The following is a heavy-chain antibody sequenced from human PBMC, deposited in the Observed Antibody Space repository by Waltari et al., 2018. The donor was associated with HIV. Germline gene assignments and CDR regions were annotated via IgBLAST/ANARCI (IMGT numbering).Heavy chain of an antibody. Sequence: EVRLVESGGGLVQPVASLRPSCAASGLTFSNSDLPWVRQAAGKGLEWVSGIGTAGDTYYPGSVKGRFTISRENAKNSLHLQMNSLRAGDTAVYYCVRICKLNCYYYYGMDVWGQGTTVTVSS. D-gene: IGHD1-1*01. CDR1: GLTFSNSD. CDR2: IGTAGDT. V-gene: IGHV3-13*01. J-gene: IGHJ6*02. CDR3: VRICKLNCYYYYGMDV.